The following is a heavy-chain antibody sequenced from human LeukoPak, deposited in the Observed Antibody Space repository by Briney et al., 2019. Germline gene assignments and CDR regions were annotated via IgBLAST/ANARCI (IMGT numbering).Heavy chain of an antibody. J-gene: IGHJ5*02. D-gene: IGHD2-2*01. CDR2: SGIT. CDR1: GGSISRFY. Sequence: SETLSLTCTVSGGSISRFYWSWIRLPPGKGLEWIGYSGITNYNPSLKSRVTISVDTSKNQFSLKLSSVTAADTAVYYCARHLGFCSSSSCYSWFGPWGRGTLVTVSS. V-gene: IGHV4-59*01. CDR3: ARHLGFCSSSSCYSWFGP.